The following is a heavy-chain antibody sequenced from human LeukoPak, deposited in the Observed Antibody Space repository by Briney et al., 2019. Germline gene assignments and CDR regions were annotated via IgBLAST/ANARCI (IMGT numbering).Heavy chain of an antibody. D-gene: IGHD2-21*01. CDR2: VSSSGANT. J-gene: IGHJ4*02. CDR1: GFSFNSAA. V-gene: IGHV3-23*01. CDR3: AKDIQGSY. Sequence: GGSLRLSCAASGFSFNSAAMTWVRQAPGKGLEWVSLVSSSGANTYYADSVKGRFTISRDNSKNTLYLQMNSLRAEDTAIYYRAKDIQGSYWGQGTLVTVSS.